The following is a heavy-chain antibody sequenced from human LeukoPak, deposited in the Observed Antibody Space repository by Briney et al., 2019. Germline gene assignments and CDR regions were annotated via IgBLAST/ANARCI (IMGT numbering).Heavy chain of an antibody. J-gene: IGHJ4*02. CDR1: GFTFSSYG. CDR2: ISHDGSNK. Sequence: PGRSLRLSCAASGFTFSSYGMHWVRQAPGKRLEWVAVISHDGSNKYYADSVKGRFTISRDNSRNTLFLEMSSLRAEDTAIYYCALNYGANLRPPFDAWGPGTLVTVSS. D-gene: IGHD4/OR15-4a*01. V-gene: IGHV3-30*03. CDR3: ALNYGANLRPPFDA.